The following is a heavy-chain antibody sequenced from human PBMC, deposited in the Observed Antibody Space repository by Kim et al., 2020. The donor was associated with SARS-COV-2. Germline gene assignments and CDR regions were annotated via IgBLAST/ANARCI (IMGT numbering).Heavy chain of an antibody. J-gene: IGHJ5*02. D-gene: IGHD3-22*01. CDR3: ATASGDSSGYYYSNWFDP. CDR1: GYTLTELS. V-gene: IGHV1-24*01. Sequence: ASVKVSCKVSGYTLTELSMHWVRQAPGKGLEWMGGFDPEDGETIYAQKFQGRVTMTEDTSTDTAYMELSSLRSEGTAVYYCATASGDSSGYYYSNWFDPWGQGTLVTVSS. CDR2: FDPEDGET.